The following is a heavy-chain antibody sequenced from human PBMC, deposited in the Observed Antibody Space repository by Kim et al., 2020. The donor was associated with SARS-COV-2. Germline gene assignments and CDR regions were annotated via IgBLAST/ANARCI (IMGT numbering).Heavy chain of an antibody. CDR1: GFTFSSYG. D-gene: IGHD3-16*01. CDR2: ISYDGSNK. Sequence: GGSLRLSCADSGFTFSSYGMHWVRQAPGKGLEWVAVISYDGSNKYYADSVKGRFTISRDNSKNTLYLQMNSLRAEDTAVYYCAKDFRTVPDYVFVYWGQGTLVTVSS. CDR3: AKDFRTVPDYVFVY. V-gene: IGHV3-30*18. J-gene: IGHJ4*02.